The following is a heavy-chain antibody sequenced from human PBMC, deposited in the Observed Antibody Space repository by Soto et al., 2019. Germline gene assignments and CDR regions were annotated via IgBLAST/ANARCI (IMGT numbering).Heavy chain of an antibody. CDR2: INHSGST. CDR1: GGSFSGYY. J-gene: IGHJ6*02. D-gene: IGHD3-3*01. Sequence: SETLSLTCAVYGGSFSGYYWSWIRQPPGKGLEWIGEINHSGSTNYNPSLKSRVTISVDTSKNQFSLRLSSVTAADTAVYYCARGSGYDFWSGYYSYGMDVWGQGTTVTVSS. V-gene: IGHV4-34*01. CDR3: ARGSGYDFWSGYYSYGMDV.